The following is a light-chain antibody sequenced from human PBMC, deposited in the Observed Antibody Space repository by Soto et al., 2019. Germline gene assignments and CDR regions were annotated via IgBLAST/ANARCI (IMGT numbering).Light chain of an antibody. V-gene: IGKV3-20*01. Sequence: EVVLTWSPATLSLSPGERATLSCRASQSVSSNLAWYQQKPGQAPRLLIYGASSRATGIPDRFSGSGSGTDFTLTISRLEPEDFAVYYCQQYGSSPWTFGQGSKG. CDR3: QQYGSSPWT. J-gene: IGKJ1*01. CDR2: GAS. CDR1: QSVSSN.